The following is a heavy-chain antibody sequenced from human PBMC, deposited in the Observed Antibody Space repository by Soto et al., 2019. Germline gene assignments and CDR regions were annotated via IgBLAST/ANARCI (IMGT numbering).Heavy chain of an antibody. J-gene: IGHJ4*02. D-gene: IGHD6-19*01. V-gene: IGHV3-23*01. CDR2: IGVDGVTT. CDR1: GFTFSNFG. CDR3: VKDRTMAAPNDYFDY. Sequence: EVQLLESGGDLVQPGGSLRLSCVASGFTFSNFGMSWVRQAPGQGLQWVSIIGVDGVTTYYADSVRGRFTISRDNSKNTLYLQMNSLRAEYTAIYYCVKDRTMAAPNDYFDYWGQGTLVTVSS.